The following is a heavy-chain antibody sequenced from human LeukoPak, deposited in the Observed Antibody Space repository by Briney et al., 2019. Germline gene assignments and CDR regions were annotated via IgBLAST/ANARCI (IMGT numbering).Heavy chain of an antibody. CDR3: ARLGFGATGFLNWFDP. Sequence: SETLSLTCTVSGGSISSSSYYWGWIRQPPGKGLEWIGTIYYSGSTYYVPSLKSRVTISVDTSKSQFSLKLSSVTAADTAVYYCARLGFGATGFLNWFDPWGQGTLVTVSS. CDR2: IYYSGST. D-gene: IGHD3-16*01. CDR1: GGSISSSSYY. V-gene: IGHV4-39*01. J-gene: IGHJ5*02.